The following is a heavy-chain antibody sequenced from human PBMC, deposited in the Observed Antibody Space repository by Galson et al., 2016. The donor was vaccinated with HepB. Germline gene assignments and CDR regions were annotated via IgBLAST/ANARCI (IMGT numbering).Heavy chain of an antibody. J-gene: IGHJ6*02. CDR3: ARSGTSTSWLYYYYGMDV. D-gene: IGHD2-2*01. V-gene: IGHV4-59*01. CDR1: GFTFGDYY. CDR2: IYYSGST. Sequence: LRLSCAASGFTFGDYYMSWIRQPPGKGLEWIGYIYYSGSTNYNPSLKRRVTMSLDISKNQFSLKLGSVTAADTAVYYCARSGTSTSWLYYYYGMDVWGQGTTVTVSS.